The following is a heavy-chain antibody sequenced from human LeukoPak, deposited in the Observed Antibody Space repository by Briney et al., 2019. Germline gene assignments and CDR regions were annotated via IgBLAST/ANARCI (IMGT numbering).Heavy chain of an antibody. CDR2: MNPNSGNT. J-gene: IGHJ4*02. CDR1: GYTFTSYD. D-gene: IGHD3-10*01. V-gene: IGHV1-8*03. Sequence: GASVKVSCKASGYTFTSYDINWVRQATGQGLEWMGWMNPNSGNTGYAQKFQGRVTITRNTSISTAYMELSSLRSEDTAVYYCARGTVTMVRGVITTFDYWGQGTLVTVSS. CDR3: ARGTVTMVRGVITTFDY.